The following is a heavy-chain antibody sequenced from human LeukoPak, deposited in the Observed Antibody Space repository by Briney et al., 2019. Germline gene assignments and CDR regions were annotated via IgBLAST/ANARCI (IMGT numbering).Heavy chain of an antibody. CDR3: ARLVTIFGYAFDI. Sequence: SETLSLTCTVSGGSISSSSYYWGWIRQPPRKGLEWIGSIYYSGSTYYNPSLKSRVTISVDTSKNQFSLKLSSVTAADTAVYYCARLVTIFGYAFDIWGQGTMVTVSS. CDR2: IYYSGST. V-gene: IGHV4-39*01. J-gene: IGHJ3*02. CDR1: GGSISSSSYY. D-gene: IGHD3-3*01.